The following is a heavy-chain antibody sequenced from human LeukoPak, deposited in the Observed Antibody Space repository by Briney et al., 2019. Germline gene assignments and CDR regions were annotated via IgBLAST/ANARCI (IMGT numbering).Heavy chain of an antibody. D-gene: IGHD5-18*01. CDR2: IYYSGSS. Sequence: SSASLSLACTVSDGSISSSSGYWGWIRQPPGKGLEWIGSIYYSGSSYYNPSLKSRVSISIDTSKNQFSLKLTAVTAADTAVYYCARDRATLVTGNFDYWGQGALVTVSS. CDR3: ARDRATLVTGNFDY. CDR1: DGSISSSSGY. J-gene: IGHJ4*02. V-gene: IGHV4-39*07.